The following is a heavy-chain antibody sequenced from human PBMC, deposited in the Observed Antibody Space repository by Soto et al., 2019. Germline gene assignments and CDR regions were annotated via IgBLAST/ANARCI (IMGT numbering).Heavy chain of an antibody. V-gene: IGHV3-48*01. CDR3: AREQLAGEPHDAFDI. J-gene: IGHJ3*02. D-gene: IGHD3-16*01. CDR1: GFTFSSYS. CDR2: ISSSSSTI. Sequence: EVQLVESGGGLVQPGGSLRLSCAASGFTFSSYSMNWVRQAPGKGLEWVSYISSSSSTIYYADSVKGRFTISRDNAKNSLYLQMNSLSAEDTAVYYCAREQLAGEPHDAFDIWGQGTMVTVSS.